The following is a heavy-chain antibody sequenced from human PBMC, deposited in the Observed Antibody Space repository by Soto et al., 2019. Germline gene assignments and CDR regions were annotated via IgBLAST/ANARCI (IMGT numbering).Heavy chain of an antibody. CDR3: ARDRLLGDYAYYYYYYGMDV. CDR1: GYTFTSYG. D-gene: IGHD4-17*01. J-gene: IGHJ6*02. CDR2: VSAYNGNT. Sequence: ASVKVSCKASGYTFTSYGISWVRQAPGQGLEWMGWVSAYNGNTNYAQKLQGRVTMTTDTSTSTAYMELRSLRSDDTAVYYCARDRLLGDYAYYYYYYGMDVWGQGTTVTVSS. V-gene: IGHV1-18*01.